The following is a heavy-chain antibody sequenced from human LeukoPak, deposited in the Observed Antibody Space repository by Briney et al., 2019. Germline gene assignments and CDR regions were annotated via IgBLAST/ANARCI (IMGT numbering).Heavy chain of an antibody. CDR2: INHSGST. V-gene: IGHV4-34*01. CDR1: GGSFSGYY. Sequence: SETLSLTCAVYGGSFSGYYWSWIRQPPGKGLEWIGEINHSGSTNYNPSLKSRVTISVDTSKNQFSLKLSSVTAADTAVYYCASYLEGSWYTPAEYYFDYWGQGTLVTVSS. J-gene: IGHJ4*02. D-gene: IGHD6-13*01. CDR3: ASYLEGSWYTPAEYYFDY.